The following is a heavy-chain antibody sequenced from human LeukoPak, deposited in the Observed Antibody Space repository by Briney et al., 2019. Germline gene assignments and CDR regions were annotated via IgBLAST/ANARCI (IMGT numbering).Heavy chain of an antibody. J-gene: IGHJ6*03. V-gene: IGHV3-23*01. CDR1: GFTFSNYA. CDR3: ARRARIVVVPADTAAQNYYYYMDV. Sequence: GGSLRRSCAASGFTFSNYAMNWVRQAPGKGLEWVSAIYGSGEITFYANSVKGRFTISRDNSKSTLYLQMNSLRAEDTAVYYCARRARIVVVPADTAAQNYYYYMDVWGKGTTVTVSS. D-gene: IGHD2-2*01. CDR2: IYGSGEIT.